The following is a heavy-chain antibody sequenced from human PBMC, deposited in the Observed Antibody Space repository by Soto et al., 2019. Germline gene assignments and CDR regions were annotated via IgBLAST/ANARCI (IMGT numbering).Heavy chain of an antibody. CDR3: ARLWGWFGDY. D-gene: IGHD3-10*01. V-gene: IGHV4-59*08. CDR2: IYYSGST. CDR1: GGSISSYY. Sequence: QVQLQESGPGLVKPSETLSLTCTVSGGSISSYYWSWILQPPGKGLEWIGYIYYSGSTNYNPSLKSRVTISVDTSKNQFSLKLSSVTAADTAVYYCARLWGWFGDYWGQGTLVTVSS. J-gene: IGHJ4*02.